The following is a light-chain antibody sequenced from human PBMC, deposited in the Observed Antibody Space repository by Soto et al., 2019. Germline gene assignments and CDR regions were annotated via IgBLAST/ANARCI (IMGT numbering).Light chain of an antibody. J-gene: IGKJ2*01. CDR1: QSISTE. V-gene: IGKV3-15*01. CDR3: QQGHNWPLT. CDR2: SAS. Sequence: EIAMTQSPATLSVSPGERATLSCRASQSISTELAWYQQIPGQPPRLLIYSASTRATGVPARFTASGSGSDFTLTISGLQSEDFAIYYCQQGHNWPLTFGQGTRLEI.